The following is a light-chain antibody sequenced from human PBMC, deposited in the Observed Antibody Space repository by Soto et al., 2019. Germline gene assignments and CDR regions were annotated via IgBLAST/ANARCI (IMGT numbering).Light chain of an antibody. CDR3: SSYTSSSSYV. Sequence: QSALTQPASVSGSPGQSSTISCTGTSSDVGGYNYVSWYQQHPGKAPNLMIYDVSNRPSGVSNRFSGSKSGNTASLTISGLQAEDEADYYCSSYTSSSSYVFGTGTKVTVL. CDR1: SSDVGGYNY. CDR2: DVS. V-gene: IGLV2-14*01. J-gene: IGLJ1*01.